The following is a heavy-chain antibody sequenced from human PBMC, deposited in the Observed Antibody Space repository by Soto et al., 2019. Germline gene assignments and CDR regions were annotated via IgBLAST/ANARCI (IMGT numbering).Heavy chain of an antibody. V-gene: IGHV1-69*13. CDR2: IIPIFGTA. Sequence: SVKVSCKASGGTFSSYAISWVRQAPGQGLEWMGGIIPIFGTANYAQKFQGRVTITADESTSTAYMELSSLRSEDTAVYYCARAEIVVVPAAIREGYYYYGMGVWGQGTTVNVSS. J-gene: IGHJ6*02. CDR3: ARAEIVVVPAAIREGYYYYGMGV. CDR1: GGTFSSYA. D-gene: IGHD2-2*02.